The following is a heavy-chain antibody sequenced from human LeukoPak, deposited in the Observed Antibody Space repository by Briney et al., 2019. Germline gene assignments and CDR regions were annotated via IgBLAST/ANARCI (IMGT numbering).Heavy chain of an antibody. V-gene: IGHV4-39*01. D-gene: IGHD1-26*01. CDR3: ARHEYSGSYYGLSWFDP. J-gene: IGHJ5*02. Sequence: SETLSLTCTVSGGSISSSGYYWGWLRQPPGKGLEWIASIYYSGSTYYNPSLKSRVTISVDTSKNQLSLKLSSLTAADTAVYYCARHEYSGSYYGLSWFDPWGQGTLVTVSS. CDR2: IYYSGST. CDR1: GGSISSSGYY.